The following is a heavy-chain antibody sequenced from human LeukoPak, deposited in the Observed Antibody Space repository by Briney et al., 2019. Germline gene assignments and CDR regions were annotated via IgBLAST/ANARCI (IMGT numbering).Heavy chain of an antibody. CDR3: ARDSTPYYDFRSGINWFDP. CDR2: INHSGST. V-gene: IGHV4-39*07. Sequence: SETLSLTCTVSGGSVSSGSYYWSWIRQPPGKGLEWIGEINHSGSTNYNPSLKSRVTISVDTSKNQFSLKLSSVTAADTAVYYCARDSTPYYDFRSGINWFDPWGQGTLVTVSS. D-gene: IGHD3-3*01. J-gene: IGHJ5*02. CDR1: GGSVSSGSYY.